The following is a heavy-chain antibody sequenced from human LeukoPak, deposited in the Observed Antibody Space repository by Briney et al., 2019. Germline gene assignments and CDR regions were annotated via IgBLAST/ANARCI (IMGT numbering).Heavy chain of an antibody. Sequence: GGSLRLSCAASGFTFSSYWMSWVRQAPGKGLEWVANIKQDGSEKYYVDSVKGRSTISRDNAKNSLYLQMNSLRAEDTAVYYCARWGYYYDSSGYPYYFDYWGQGTLVTVSS. CDR1: GFTFSSYW. CDR2: IKQDGSEK. D-gene: IGHD3-22*01. CDR3: ARWGYYYDSSGYPYYFDY. J-gene: IGHJ4*02. V-gene: IGHV3-7*01.